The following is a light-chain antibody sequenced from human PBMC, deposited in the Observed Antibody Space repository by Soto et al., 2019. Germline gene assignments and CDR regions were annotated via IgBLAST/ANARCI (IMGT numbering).Light chain of an antibody. CDR2: AAS. V-gene: IGKV1-27*01. CDR1: QGISYY. J-gene: IGKJ2*01. CDR3: QKYNSAPYT. Sequence: DIRMTQSPSSLSASVGDRVTITCRASQGISYYLAWYQQKPGKVPKLLIYAASTLQSGVPSRFSGSGSGTDFSLTISSLQREDVATYYCQKYNSAPYTFGQGTKLEIK.